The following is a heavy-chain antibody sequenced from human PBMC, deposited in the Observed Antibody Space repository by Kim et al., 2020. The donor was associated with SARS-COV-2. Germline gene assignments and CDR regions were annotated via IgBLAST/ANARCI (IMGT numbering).Heavy chain of an antibody. CDR3: ARSPYGSGSYLFGYFDL. D-gene: IGHD3-10*01. CDR1: GFTFSSYD. V-gene: IGHV3-13*01. J-gene: IGHJ2*01. Sequence: GGSLRLSCAASGFTFSSYDMHWVRQATGKGLEWVSAIGTAGDTYYPGSVKGRFTISRENAKNSLYLQMNSLRAGDTAVYYCARSPYGSGSYLFGYFDLWGRGTLVTVSS. CDR2: IGTAGDT.